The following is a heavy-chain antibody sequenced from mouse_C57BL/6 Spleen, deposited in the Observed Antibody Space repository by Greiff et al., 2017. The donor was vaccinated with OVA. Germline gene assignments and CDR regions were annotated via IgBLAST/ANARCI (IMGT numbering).Heavy chain of an antibody. CDR2: IRLKSDNYAT. CDR1: GFTFSNYW. J-gene: IGHJ3*01. D-gene: IGHD1-1*01. CDR3: TGPGSSPPFAY. Sequence: EVKLEESGGGLVQPGGSMKLSCVASGFTFSNYWMNWVRQSPEKGLEWVAQIRLKSDNYATHYAESVKGRFTISRDDSKSSVYLQMNNLRAEDTGIDYCTGPGSSPPFAYWGQGTLVTVSA. V-gene: IGHV6-3*01.